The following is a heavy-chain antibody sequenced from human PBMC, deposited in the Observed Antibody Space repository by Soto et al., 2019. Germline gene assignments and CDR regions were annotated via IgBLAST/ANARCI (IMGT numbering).Heavy chain of an antibody. J-gene: IGHJ3*02. Sequence: GGSLRLSCAASGFTFSSYSMNWVRQAPGKGLEWVSSISSSSSYIYYADSVKGRFTISRDNAKNSLYLQMNSLRAEDTAVYYCARIYGSGSYYDAFDIWGQGTMVTVSS. D-gene: IGHD3-10*01. V-gene: IGHV3-21*01. CDR2: ISSSSSYI. CDR1: GFTFSSYS. CDR3: ARIYGSGSYYDAFDI.